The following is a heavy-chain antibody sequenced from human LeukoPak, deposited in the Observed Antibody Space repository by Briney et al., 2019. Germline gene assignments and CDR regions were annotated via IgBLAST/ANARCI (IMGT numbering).Heavy chain of an antibody. CDR2: ISYDGSNK. CDR3: AKGRRYCSGGSCYYFDY. Sequence: PGGSLRLSCAASGFAFSSYGMHWVRQAPGKGLEWVAVISYDGSNKYYADSAKGRFTISRDNSRNTVYLQMNSLRAEDTAVYYCAKGRRYCSGGSCYYFDYWGQGTLVTVSS. D-gene: IGHD2-15*01. J-gene: IGHJ4*02. CDR1: GFAFSSYG. V-gene: IGHV3-30*18.